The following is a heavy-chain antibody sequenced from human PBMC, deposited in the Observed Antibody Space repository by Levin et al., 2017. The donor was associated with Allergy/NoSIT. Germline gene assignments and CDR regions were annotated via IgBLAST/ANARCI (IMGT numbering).Heavy chain of an antibody. V-gene: IGHV4-59*08. CDR3: ARSSNYVYYYYGMDV. J-gene: IGHJ6*02. Sequence: SETLSLTCTVSGGSISSYYWSWIRQPPGKGLEWIGYIYYSGSTNYNPSLKSRVTISVDTSKNQFSLKLSSVTAADTAVYYCARSSNYVYYYYGMDVWGQGTTVTVSS. CDR2: IYYSGST. D-gene: IGHD4-11*01. CDR1: GGSISSYY.